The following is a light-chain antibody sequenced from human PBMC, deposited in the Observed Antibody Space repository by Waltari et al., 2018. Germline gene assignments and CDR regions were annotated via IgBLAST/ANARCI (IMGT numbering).Light chain of an antibody. V-gene: IGKV3-20*01. CDR2: GAS. Sequence: EIVLTHSPGTLSLAPGERATLSCRASQTFSSNYLAWYQKKPGQPPRLLIYGASSRATGIPDRFSGSGSGTDFTLTISRLEPEDFALYYCQQYSSSPRLTFGGGTKVEVK. J-gene: IGKJ4*01. CDR1: QTFSSNY. CDR3: QQYSSSPRLT.